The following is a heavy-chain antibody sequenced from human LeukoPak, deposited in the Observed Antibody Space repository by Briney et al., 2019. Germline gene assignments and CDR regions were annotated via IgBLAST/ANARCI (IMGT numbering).Heavy chain of an antibody. CDR1: GFTFSSYS. CDR3: ARRTPIVVAGIFDY. J-gene: IGHJ4*02. Sequence: GGSLRLSCVASGFTFSSYSMKWIRQAPGKGLEWVSYISSSGSTTYYADSVKGRFTISRDNAKNSLYLQMNSLRDEDTALYYCARRTPIVVAGIFDYWGQGTRVTVSS. D-gene: IGHD6-13*01. V-gene: IGHV3-48*02. CDR2: ISSSGSTT.